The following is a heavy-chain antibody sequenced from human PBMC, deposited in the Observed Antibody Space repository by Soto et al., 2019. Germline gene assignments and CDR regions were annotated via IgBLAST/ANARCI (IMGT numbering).Heavy chain of an antibody. Sequence: EVQLLESGGDLVHPGGSLSLSCAASGFTFTSYAMTWVRQAPEKGLEWVSSISASGGTTYYTDSVKGRFTISRDNSKNTLFLQMNSLRAEDTAVYYCAKAWGWFDPWGQGTLVTASS. D-gene: IGHD3-16*01. CDR1: GFTFTSYA. V-gene: IGHV3-23*01. CDR3: AKAWGWFDP. J-gene: IGHJ5*02. CDR2: ISASGGTT.